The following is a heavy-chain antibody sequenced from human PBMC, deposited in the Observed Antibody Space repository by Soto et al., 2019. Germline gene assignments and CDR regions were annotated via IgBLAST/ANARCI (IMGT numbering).Heavy chain of an antibody. CDR3: ARNHTPRQYCSGGSCSTDFDY. CDR1: GYTFTSYY. Sequence: QVQLVQSGAEVKKPGASVKVSCKASGYTFTSYYMHWVRQAPGQGLEWMGIINPSGGSTSYAQKFQGRVTMTRDTSTSTVYLELSSLRSEDTAVYYCARNHTPRQYCSGGSCSTDFDYWGQGTLVTVSS. J-gene: IGHJ4*02. D-gene: IGHD2-15*01. V-gene: IGHV1-46*01. CDR2: INPSGGST.